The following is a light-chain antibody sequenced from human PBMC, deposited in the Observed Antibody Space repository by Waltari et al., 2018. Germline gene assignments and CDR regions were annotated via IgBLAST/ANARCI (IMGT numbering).Light chain of an antibody. Sequence: DIQMTQSPSPLSASVGARITITCRASHDIRNYLAWYQQKPGGVPKVLIYAASALQAGVPTRFSGSGSGGDFTLTISSLQPEDVATYYCQRYNAAPRTFGQGTKVEIK. V-gene: IGKV1-27*01. CDR3: QRYNAAPRT. CDR2: AAS. CDR1: HDIRNY. J-gene: IGKJ1*01.